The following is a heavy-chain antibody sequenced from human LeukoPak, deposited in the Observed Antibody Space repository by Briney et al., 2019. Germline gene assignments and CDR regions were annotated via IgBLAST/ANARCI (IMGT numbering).Heavy chain of an antibody. J-gene: IGHJ4*02. V-gene: IGHV3-48*01. D-gene: IGHD3-22*01. Sequence: GGSLRLSCAASGFTFSSYSMNWVRQAPGKGLEWVSHITASGTAMFYADSVKGRFTISRDNAKNSLYLQMNSLRAEDTAVYYCARGAYYYEDWGQGTLVTVSS. CDR3: ARGAYYYED. CDR2: ITASGTAM. CDR1: GFTFSSYS.